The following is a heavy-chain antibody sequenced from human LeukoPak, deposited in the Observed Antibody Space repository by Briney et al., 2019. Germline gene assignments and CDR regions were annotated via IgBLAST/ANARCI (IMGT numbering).Heavy chain of an antibody. J-gene: IGHJ4*02. CDR1: GVSVNSGDYY. CDR3: TRQLGTATMPVVDY. CDR2: IYSSGTT. D-gene: IGHD1-7*01. V-gene: IGHV4-39*01. Sequence: SETLSLTCTVSGVSVNSGDYYWGWIRQSPGKSLEGIGNIYSSGTTYYNPSLKSRVIISMDTSRNQFSLNLSSVTAADTAVYFCTRQLGTATMPVVDYWGQGTLVTVSS.